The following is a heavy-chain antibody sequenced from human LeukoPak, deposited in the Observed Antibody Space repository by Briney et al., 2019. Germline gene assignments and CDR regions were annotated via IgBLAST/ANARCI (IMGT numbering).Heavy chain of an antibody. CDR1: GFTFSSYG. D-gene: IGHD1-1*01. CDR2: ISLDGSNN. V-gene: IGHV3-30*18. CDR3: AKEATTRYAAFDI. Sequence: GGSLRLSCAASGFTFSSYGMHWVRQAPGKGLEWVAVISLDGSNNYYADSVRGRFIISRDNSKNTLNLQMNSLGAEDTAMYYCAKEATTRYAAFDIRGQGTMVTVSS. J-gene: IGHJ3*02.